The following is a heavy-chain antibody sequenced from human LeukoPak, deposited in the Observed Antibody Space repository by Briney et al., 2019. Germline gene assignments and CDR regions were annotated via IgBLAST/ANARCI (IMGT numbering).Heavy chain of an antibody. D-gene: IGHD3-22*01. Sequence: GGSLRLSCAASGFTFDDYAMHWVRQAPGKGLEWVSGISWNSGSIGYADSVKGRFTISRDNAKNSLYLQMNSLRAEDTALYYCAKAGEHSSGYYWLFDYWGRGTLVTVSS. V-gene: IGHV3-9*01. CDR1: GFTFDDYA. J-gene: IGHJ4*02. CDR3: AKAGEHSSGYYWLFDY. CDR2: ISWNSGSI.